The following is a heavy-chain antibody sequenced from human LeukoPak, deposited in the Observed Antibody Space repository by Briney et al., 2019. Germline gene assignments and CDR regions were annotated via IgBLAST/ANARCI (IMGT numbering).Heavy chain of an antibody. D-gene: IGHD6-13*01. CDR1: GFTFSSYG. V-gene: IGHV3-30*03. CDR2: ISYDGSHE. J-gene: IGHJ4*02. CDR3: ARDLSSSWSLDY. Sequence: AGRSLRLSCAASGFTFSSYGMHWVRQAPGKGLEWVAVISYDGSHECYADSVKGRFTTSRDSSKSTLYLQMNSLRAEDTAVYYCARDLSSSWSLDYWGQGTLVTVSS.